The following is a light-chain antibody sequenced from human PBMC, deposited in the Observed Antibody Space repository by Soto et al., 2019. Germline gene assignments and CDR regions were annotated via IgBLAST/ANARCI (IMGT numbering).Light chain of an antibody. J-gene: IGKJ3*01. CDR2: GAS. Sequence: EIVLTQSPGTLSFSPGEIATLSCRASQSVSSSYLAWYQQKPGQAPRLLIYGASSRATGIPDRFSGSGSGTDFTLTISSLEPEDFAVYYCQQYGRTFGPGTKVDSK. CDR1: QSVSSSY. CDR3: QQYGRT. V-gene: IGKV3-20*01.